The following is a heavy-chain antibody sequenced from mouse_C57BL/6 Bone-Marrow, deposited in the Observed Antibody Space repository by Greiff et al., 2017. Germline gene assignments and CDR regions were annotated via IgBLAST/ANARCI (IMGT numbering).Heavy chain of an antibody. Sequence: QVQLQQPGAELVMPGASVKLSCKASGYTFTSYWMHWVKQRPGQGLEWIGEIDPSDSYTNYNQKFKGKSTLTVDKSSSTAYMQLSSLTSEDSAVSYCAGVTTLYAMDYWGQGTSVTVSS. V-gene: IGHV1-69*01. CDR1: GYTFTSYW. CDR3: AGVTTLYAMDY. J-gene: IGHJ4*01. D-gene: IGHD2-12*01. CDR2: IDPSDSYT.